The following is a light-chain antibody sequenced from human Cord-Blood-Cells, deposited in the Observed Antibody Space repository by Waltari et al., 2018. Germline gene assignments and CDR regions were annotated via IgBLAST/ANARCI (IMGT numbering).Light chain of an antibody. J-gene: IGLJ1*01. V-gene: IGLV3-21*04. CDR3: QVWDSSSDHYV. Sequence: SYVLTQPPSVSVAPGKTARITCGGNNIGSKSVHWYQQKPCQAPVLVIYYDSARPSGIPERFSGSNSGNTATLTISRVEAGDEADYYCQVWDSSSDHYVFGTGTKVTVL. CDR1: NIGSKS. CDR2: YDS.